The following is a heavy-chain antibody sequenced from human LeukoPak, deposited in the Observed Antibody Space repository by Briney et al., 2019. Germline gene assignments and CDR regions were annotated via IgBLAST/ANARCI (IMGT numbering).Heavy chain of an antibody. CDR3: AKGRSAWLNAFDI. CDR2: ISGSGGTT. CDR1: AFTFSSYA. V-gene: IGHV3-23*01. Sequence: PGGSLRLSCAASAFTFSSYAMSWVRQAPGKGLEWVSGISGSGGTTYYADSVKGRFTISRDNSKNTLYLQMDSLRAEDTAVYFCAKGRSAWLNAFDIWGQGTVVTVSS. J-gene: IGHJ3*02. D-gene: IGHD6-19*01.